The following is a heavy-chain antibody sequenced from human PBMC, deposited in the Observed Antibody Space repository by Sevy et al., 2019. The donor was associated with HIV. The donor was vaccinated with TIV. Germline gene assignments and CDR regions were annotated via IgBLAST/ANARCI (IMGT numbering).Heavy chain of an antibody. V-gene: IGHV3-15*01. CDR2: IKSESDGGTT. J-gene: IGHJ4*02. CDR1: GFSFSDAW. Sequence: GGSLRLSCAASGFSFSDAWMTWVRQTPGKGLEWVGRIKSESDGGTTDYAAPVKGRFSISRDDSINTLYLEMNSLKVEDTAFYYSTTFADGMNHGRLFVYWGQGSLVTGSS. CDR3: TTFADGMNHGRLFVY.